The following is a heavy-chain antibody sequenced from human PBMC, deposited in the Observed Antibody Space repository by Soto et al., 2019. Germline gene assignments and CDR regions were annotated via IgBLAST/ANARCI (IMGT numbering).Heavy chain of an antibody. CDR1: GFTFSSYS. CDR3: AREVDGYYDFWSGYSLDNYFDY. V-gene: IGHV3-21*01. CDR2: ISSSSSYI. J-gene: IGHJ4*02. D-gene: IGHD3-3*01. Sequence: PGGSLRLSCAASGFTFSSYSMNCVRQAPGKGLEWVSSISSSSSYIYYADSVKGRFTISRDNAKNSLYLQMNSLRAEDTAVYYCAREVDGYYDFWSGYSLDNYFDYWGQGTLVTVSS.